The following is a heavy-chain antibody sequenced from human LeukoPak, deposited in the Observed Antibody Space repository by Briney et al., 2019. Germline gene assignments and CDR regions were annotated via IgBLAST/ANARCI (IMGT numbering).Heavy chain of an antibody. Sequence: GGPLRLSCAASGFLFNTFGMHWVRQAPGKGLEWVSLIGGSDGRTRYADSVKGRFTISRDNSKNTLYLEMNSLRAEDTAVYYCAKDSSSYDWGYMDVWGKGTTVTISS. CDR3: AKDSSSYDWGYMDV. V-gene: IGHV3-23*01. CDR2: IGGSDGRT. CDR1: GFLFNTFG. J-gene: IGHJ6*03. D-gene: IGHD3-22*01.